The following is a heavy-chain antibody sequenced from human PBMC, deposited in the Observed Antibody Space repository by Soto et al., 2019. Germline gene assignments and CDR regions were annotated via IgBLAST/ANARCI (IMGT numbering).Heavy chain of an antibody. V-gene: IGHV1-2*02. CDR1: GYPYTNSY. Sequence: QVQLVQSGAEVRKPGASVKVSCKASGYPYTNSYMHWVRQAPGQGLEWMGWIHPNTGGTNYAQKFQGRVTMTRDTSVSTVYMELNRLTSDDTAIYFCASDFRTRGWFRQAGNFAMDVWGQGTPVTVS. D-gene: IGHD6-19*01. CDR2: IHPNTGGT. J-gene: IGHJ6*02. CDR3: ASDFRTRGWFRQAGNFAMDV.